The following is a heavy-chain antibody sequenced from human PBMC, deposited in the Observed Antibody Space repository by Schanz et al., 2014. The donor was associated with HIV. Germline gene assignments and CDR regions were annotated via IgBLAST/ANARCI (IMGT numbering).Heavy chain of an antibody. D-gene: IGHD3-16*01. J-gene: IGHJ6*02. V-gene: IGHV3-30*03. Sequence: VQLVESGGGLVQPGGSLRLSCAASGFTFSSNGMHWVRQAPGKGLEWVAVISYDGSNKFYADSVKGRFTISRDNSKSTLYLQLNGLRGEDTAVYYCASGVRGHYYYYAMDVWGQGTTVIVSS. CDR1: GFTFSSNG. CDR3: ASGVRGHYYYYAMDV. CDR2: ISYDGSNK.